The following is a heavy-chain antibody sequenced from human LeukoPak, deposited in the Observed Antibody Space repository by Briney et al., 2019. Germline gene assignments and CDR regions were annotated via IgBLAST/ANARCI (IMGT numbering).Heavy chain of an antibody. CDR2: INYSGNT. V-gene: IGHV4-39*07. J-gene: IGHJ5*02. CDR1: GGSISSSSYY. Sequence: SETLSLTCTVSGGSISSSSYYWGWIRQPPGKGLQWIGSINYSGNTYYNPSLKSRVTISVDTSKNQFSLKLSSVTAADTAVYYCARHPTDYGSGSYYKRRVDWFDPWGQGTLVTVSS. D-gene: IGHD3-10*01. CDR3: ARHPTDYGSGSYYKRRVDWFDP.